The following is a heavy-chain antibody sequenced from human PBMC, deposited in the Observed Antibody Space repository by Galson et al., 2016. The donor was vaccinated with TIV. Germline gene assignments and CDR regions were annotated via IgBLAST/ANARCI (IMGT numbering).Heavy chain of an antibody. D-gene: IGHD6-13*01. J-gene: IGHJ4*02. Sequence: SVKVSCKASGYTFTNYGISWVRQAPGQGLEWMGWISGYDTNTEYVQKLQDRVTMTKDTSTSAAYMELRSLRYDDTAVYYCARDAPYSSSWSIDYWGQGSLVTVSS. V-gene: IGHV1-18*04. CDR2: ISGYDTNT. CDR3: ARDAPYSSSWSIDY. CDR1: GYTFTNYG.